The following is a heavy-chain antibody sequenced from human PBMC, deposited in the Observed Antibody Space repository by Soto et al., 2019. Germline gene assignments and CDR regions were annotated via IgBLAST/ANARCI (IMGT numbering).Heavy chain of an antibody. J-gene: IGHJ4*02. CDR2: ISAYTGNT. CDR1: GYTFTSYG. Sequence: QVQLVQSGAEVQKPGASVKVSCKASGYTFTSYGISWVRQAPGQGLEWMGCISAYTGNTNYAQKLQGSVTMNTDTSSSTADMELRSLRSDDTAVSYCARDRRGSDQWIYLDYWGKGTLVTVS. D-gene: IGHD3-16*01. V-gene: IGHV1-18*04. CDR3: ARDRRGSDQWIYLDY.